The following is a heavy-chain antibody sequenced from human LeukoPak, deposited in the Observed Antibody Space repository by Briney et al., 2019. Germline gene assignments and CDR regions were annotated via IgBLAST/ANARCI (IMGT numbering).Heavy chain of an antibody. J-gene: IGHJ5*02. CDR1: GGSINSGGYY. Sequence: SETLSLTCTVSGGSINSGGYYWSWIRQHPGKGLEWIGYIHYSGSTNYNPSLKSRVTISVDKSKNQFSLKLSSVTAADTAVYYCASPGYTSSTWFDPWGQGTLVTVSS. CDR2: IHYSGST. CDR3: ASPGYTSSTWFDP. V-gene: IGHV4-31*03. D-gene: IGHD6-13*01.